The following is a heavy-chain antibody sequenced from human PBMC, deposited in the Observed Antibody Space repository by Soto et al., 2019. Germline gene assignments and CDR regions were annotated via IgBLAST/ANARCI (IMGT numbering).Heavy chain of an antibody. Sequence: PGGSLRLSCTASGFTFSDSWMTWVRQAPGKGLEWVARIKPDESEKKYADSVKGRFSISRDNAKNSMYLQMNGLRAEDTAVYYCARGDYFDRRFDFWGQGALVTVSS. D-gene: IGHD3-9*01. V-gene: IGHV3-7*03. J-gene: IGHJ4*02. CDR3: ARGDYFDRRFDF. CDR1: GFTFSDSW. CDR2: IKPDESEK.